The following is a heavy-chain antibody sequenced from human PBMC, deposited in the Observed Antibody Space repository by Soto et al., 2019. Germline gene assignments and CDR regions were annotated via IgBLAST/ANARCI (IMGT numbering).Heavy chain of an antibody. V-gene: IGHV3-23*01. CDR1: GFTFSSYA. D-gene: IGHD6-13*01. CDR3: AKDRDGAAAGPTKFCGMDV. CDR2: ISGSGDST. Sequence: EVQLLESGGGLVQPGGSLRLSCAASGFTFSSYAMSWVRQAPGKGLEWVSVISGSGDSTYYADSVRGRFTISRDNSKNKRYLQMNSLRAEDTAVYYCAKDRDGAAAGPTKFCGMDVWGQGTTVTVSS. J-gene: IGHJ6*02.